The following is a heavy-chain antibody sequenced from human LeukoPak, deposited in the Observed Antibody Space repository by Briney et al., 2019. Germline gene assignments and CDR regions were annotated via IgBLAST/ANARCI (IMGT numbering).Heavy chain of an antibody. Sequence: PSETLSLTCTVSGYSISSGYYWGWIRQPPGKGLEWIGSIYHSGSTYYNPSLKSRVTISVDTSKNQFSLKLSSVTAADTAVYYCARGHIVATRAPIDYWGQGTLVTVSS. CDR1: GYSISSGYY. D-gene: IGHD5-12*01. CDR3: ARGHIVATRAPIDY. CDR2: IYHSGST. V-gene: IGHV4-38-2*02. J-gene: IGHJ4*02.